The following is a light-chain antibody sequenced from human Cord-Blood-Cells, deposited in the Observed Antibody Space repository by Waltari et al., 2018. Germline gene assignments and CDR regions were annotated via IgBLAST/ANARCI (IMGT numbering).Light chain of an antibody. J-gene: IGKJ3*01. CDR3: MQSIQLPPT. CDR1: HSLLQSDGKTY. CDR2: EVS. Sequence: DIVMTQTPLSRSVTPGQLASISCKSRHSLLQSDGKTYLYWYLQEPGQSPQLLLYEVSHRFSGVPDRFSGSGSGTDFTLKISRVEAEDVGVYSCMQSIQLPPTFGPGTKVDIK. V-gene: IGKV2D-29*02.